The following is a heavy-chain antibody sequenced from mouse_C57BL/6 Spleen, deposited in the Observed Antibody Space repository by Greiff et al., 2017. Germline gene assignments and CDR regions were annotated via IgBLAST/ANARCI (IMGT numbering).Heavy chain of an antibody. Sequence: EVMLVESGGGLVQPGGSLSLSCAASGFTFTDYYMSWVRQPPGKALEWLGFIRNKANGYTTEYSASVKGRFTISRDNSQSILYLQMNALRAEDSATYYCARYITGRVYFDYWGQGTTLTVSS. V-gene: IGHV7-3*01. CDR3: ARYITGRVYFDY. J-gene: IGHJ2*01. CDR1: GFTFTDYY. CDR2: IRNKANGYTT.